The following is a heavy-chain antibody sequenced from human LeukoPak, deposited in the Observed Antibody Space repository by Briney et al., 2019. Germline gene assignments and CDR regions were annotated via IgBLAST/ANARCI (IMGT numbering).Heavy chain of an antibody. CDR1: CNHFTSHG. CDR3: ARGVRYFASPSDAFGI. V-gene: IGHV1-18*04. Sequence: SVNLSCNPSCNHFTSHGISWAPHHPSTHPPIHAFISAYNGNTNYAQKLQGRVTMTTDTSTSTAYMELRSLRSDDTAVYYCARGVRYFASPSDAFGIWGQGTMVTVSS. CDR2: ISAYNGNT. J-gene: IGHJ3*02. D-gene: IGHD3-9*01.